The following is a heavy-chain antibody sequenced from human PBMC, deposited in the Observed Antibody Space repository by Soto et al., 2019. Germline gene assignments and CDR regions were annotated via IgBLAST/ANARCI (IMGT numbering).Heavy chain of an antibody. D-gene: IGHD5-12*01. V-gene: IGHV1-18*04. J-gene: IGHJ6*02. CDR3: ARGTTSLGYDNYYYGMDV. Sequence: GASVKVSCKASGYTFSKYDVSWVRQAPGQGLEWLGLISPNSGRASYSEKFQGRVTMSTDTPTTTAYLELRSLRSDDTAVYYCARGTTSLGYDNYYYGMDVWGQGTTVTVSS. CDR2: ISPNSGRA. CDR1: GYTFSKYD.